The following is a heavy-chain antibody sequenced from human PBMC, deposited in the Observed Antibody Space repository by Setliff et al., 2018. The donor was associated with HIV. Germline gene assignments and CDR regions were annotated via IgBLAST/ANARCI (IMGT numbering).Heavy chain of an antibody. CDR2: IYTSGNT. V-gene: IGHV4-4*07. D-gene: IGHD3-10*01. J-gene: IGHJ4*02. CDR1: GGSISSHY. Sequence: SETLSLTCTVSGGSISSHYWSWIRQPAGKGLEWIGRIYTSGNTNYNPSLKSRVTMSVDTSKNQFSLRLSSVTVADTAVYYCAGMFFYGSGSKSDFDYWGQGTQVTVSS. CDR3: AGMFFYGSGSKSDFDY.